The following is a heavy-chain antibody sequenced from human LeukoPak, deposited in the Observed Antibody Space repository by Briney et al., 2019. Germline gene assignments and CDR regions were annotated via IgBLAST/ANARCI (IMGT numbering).Heavy chain of an antibody. V-gene: IGHV4-34*01. Sequence: SETLSLTCAVYGGSFRGNYWSWIRQPPGKGLEWIGEINHSGSTNYNPSLKSRVTIPVDTSKNQFSLKLSSVTAADTAVYYCARGRQYCSGGSCYSWFDYWGQGTLVTVSS. CDR2: INHSGST. CDR3: ARGRQYCSGGSCYSWFDY. D-gene: IGHD2-15*01. J-gene: IGHJ5*01. CDR1: GGSFRGNY.